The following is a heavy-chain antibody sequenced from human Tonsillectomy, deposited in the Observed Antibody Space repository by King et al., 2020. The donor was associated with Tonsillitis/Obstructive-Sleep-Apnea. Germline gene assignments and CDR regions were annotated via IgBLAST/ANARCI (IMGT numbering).Heavy chain of an antibody. J-gene: IGHJ3*02. Sequence: QVQLQQWGAGLLKPSETLSLTCGVYGESFSDYYCSWIRQPPGKGLDLIGEINHSGSTVYNPSLRRRVIISVDTSKSQLSLSLGPVTAADTAVYYCAKGRREWLFKHDGFDIWGLGTMVIVS. CDR2: INHSGST. V-gene: IGHV4-34*01. D-gene: IGHD3-3*01. CDR3: AKGRREWLFKHDGFDI. CDR1: GESFSDYY.